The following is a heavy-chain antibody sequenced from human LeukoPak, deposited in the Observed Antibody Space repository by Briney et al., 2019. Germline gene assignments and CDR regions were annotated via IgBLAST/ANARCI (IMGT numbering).Heavy chain of an antibody. V-gene: IGHV1-18*01. J-gene: IGHJ4*02. CDR3: ARRRADYDILTGPPDY. Sequence: GASVKVSCKASGYTFTSYGISWVRQAPGQGLEWMGWISAYNGNTNYAQKLQGRVTMTTDTSTSTAYMELRSLRSDDTAVYYCARRRADYDILTGPPDYWGQGTLVTVSS. CDR2: ISAYNGNT. CDR1: GYTFTSYG. D-gene: IGHD3-9*01.